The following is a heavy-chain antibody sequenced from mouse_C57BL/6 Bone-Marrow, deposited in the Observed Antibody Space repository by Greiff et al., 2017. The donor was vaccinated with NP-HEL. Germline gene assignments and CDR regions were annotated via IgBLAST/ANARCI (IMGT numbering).Heavy chain of an antibody. Sequence: VKLVESGPGLVAPSQSLSITCTVSGFSLTSYGVDWVRQSPGKGLEWLGVIWGVGSTNYNSALKSRLSISKDNSKSQVSLKMNSLQTDDTAMYYCASQIYYYGSSYGAWFAYWGQGTLVTVSA. V-gene: IGHV2-6*01. D-gene: IGHD1-1*01. J-gene: IGHJ3*01. CDR2: IWGVGST. CDR3: ASQIYYYGSSYGAWFAY. CDR1: GFSLTSYG.